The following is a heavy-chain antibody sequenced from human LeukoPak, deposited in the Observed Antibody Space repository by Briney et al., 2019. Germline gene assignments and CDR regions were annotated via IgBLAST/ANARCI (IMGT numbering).Heavy chain of an antibody. CDR2: INHSGST. D-gene: IGHD3-10*01. CDR3: ARERYYGSGSYYRKPYGMDV. CDR1: GGSFSGYY. Sequence: PPETLPLTCAVYGGSFSGYYWSWIRQPPGKGLEWIGEINHSGSTNYNPSLKSRVTISVDTSKNQFSLKLSSVTAADTAVYYCARERYYGSGSYYRKPYGMDVWGKGTTVTVSS. V-gene: IGHV4-34*01. J-gene: IGHJ6*04.